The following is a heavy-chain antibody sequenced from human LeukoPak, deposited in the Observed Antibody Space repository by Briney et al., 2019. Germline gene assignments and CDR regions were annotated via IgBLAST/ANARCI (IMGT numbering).Heavy chain of an antibody. V-gene: IGHV5-51*01. CDR3: ARLPAYYYDSSGYYPPYYFDY. J-gene: IGHJ4*02. Sequence: GESLKISCKGSGYSFTSYWIGWVRQMPGKGLEWMGIIYPGDSDTRYSPSFQGQVTISADKSISTAYLQWSSLKASDTAMYYCARLPAYYYDSSGYYPPYYFDYWGQGTLVTVSS. CDR1: GYSFTSYW. D-gene: IGHD3-22*01. CDR2: IYPGDSDT.